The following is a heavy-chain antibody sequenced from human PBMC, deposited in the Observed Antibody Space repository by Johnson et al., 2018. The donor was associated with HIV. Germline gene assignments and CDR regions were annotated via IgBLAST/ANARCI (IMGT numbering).Heavy chain of an antibody. Sequence: VQLVESGGGLVQPGRSLRLSCAASGFTFDDYAMHWVRQSPGKGLEWVSGISWNSGSIGYADSVKGRFTISRDNAKNSLYLQMNSLRAEDTALYYCAKDNDVLQQLVVGSGDAFDIWGQGTMVTVS. J-gene: IGHJ3*02. CDR2: ISWNSGSI. D-gene: IGHD6-13*01. CDR1: GFTFDDYA. CDR3: AKDNDVLQQLVVGSGDAFDI. V-gene: IGHV3-9*01.